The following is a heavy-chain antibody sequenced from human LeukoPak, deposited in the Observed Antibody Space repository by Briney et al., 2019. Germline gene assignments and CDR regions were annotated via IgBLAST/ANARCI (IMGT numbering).Heavy chain of an antibody. V-gene: IGHV3-23*01. D-gene: IGHD3-3*01. CDR1: GFTFSSYA. CDR2: ISGSGGST. J-gene: IGHJ5*02. CDR3: AKDRDYDFWSGGFDP. Sequence: PGGSLRLSCAASGFTFSSYAMSWVRQAPGKGLEWVSAISGSGGSTYYADSVKGRFTTSRDNSKNTLYLQMNSLRAEDTAVYYCAKDRDYDFWSGGFDPWGQGTLVTVSS.